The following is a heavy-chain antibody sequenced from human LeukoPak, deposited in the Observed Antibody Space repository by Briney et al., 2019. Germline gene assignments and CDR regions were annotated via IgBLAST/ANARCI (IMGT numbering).Heavy chain of an antibody. CDR1: GFTFSSHS. D-gene: IGHD6-6*01. J-gene: IGHJ4*02. Sequence: GGSLRLSCAASGFTFSSHSMNWVCQAPGKGLEWVSSITSTSYYIYYADSVKGRFTISRDNAKNSLYLEMNSLRAEDTAVYYCAREYRNSAGPDYWGQGTLVTVSS. V-gene: IGHV3-21*01. CDR2: ITSTSYYI. CDR3: AREYRNSAGPDY.